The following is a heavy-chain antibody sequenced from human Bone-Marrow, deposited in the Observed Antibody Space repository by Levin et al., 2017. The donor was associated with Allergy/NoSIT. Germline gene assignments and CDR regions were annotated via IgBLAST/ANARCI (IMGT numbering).Heavy chain of an antibody. Sequence: SETLSLTCAVSGGSISSSNWWSWVRQPPGKGLEWIGEIYHSGSTNYNPSLKSRVTISVDKSKNQFSLKLSSVTAADTAVYYCRTLFFGVVGYYYMDVWGKGTTVTVSS. D-gene: IGHD3-3*01. CDR2: IYHSGST. CDR1: GGSISSSNW. CDR3: RTLFFGVVGYYYMDV. V-gene: IGHV4-4*02. J-gene: IGHJ6*03.